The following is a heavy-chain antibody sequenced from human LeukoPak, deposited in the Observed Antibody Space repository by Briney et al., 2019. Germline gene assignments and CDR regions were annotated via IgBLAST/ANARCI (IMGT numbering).Heavy chain of an antibody. CDR2: IKQDGSEK. D-gene: IGHD1-20*01. CDR3: ANWRNTWCFDN. CDR1: GFTFSNFW. Sequence: GGSLRLSCAASGFTFSNFWMSWVRQAPGKGLEWVTNIKQDGSEKYYVDSVKGRFTISRDNAKNSLYLQMTSLRAEDTAVYYCANWRNTWCFDNWGQGTLVTVSS. V-gene: IGHV3-7*01. J-gene: IGHJ4*02.